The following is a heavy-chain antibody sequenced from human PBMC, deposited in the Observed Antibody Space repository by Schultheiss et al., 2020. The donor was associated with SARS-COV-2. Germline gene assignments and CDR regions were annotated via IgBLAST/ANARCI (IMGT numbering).Heavy chain of an antibody. V-gene: IGHV3-48*01. D-gene: IGHD3-10*01. J-gene: IGHJ6*02. CDR3: ARDRATYYYGMDV. CDR2: IYSITATI. CDR1: GFTFSSYS. Sequence: GGSLRLSCAASGFTFSSYSMNWVRQAPGKGLEWVSYIYSITATIYHADSVKGRFTISRDNAKNSLYLHMNSLRAEDTAVYYCARDRATYYYGMDVWGQGTTVTVSS.